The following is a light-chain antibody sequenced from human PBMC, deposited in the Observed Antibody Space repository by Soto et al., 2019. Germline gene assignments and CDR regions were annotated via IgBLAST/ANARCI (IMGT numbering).Light chain of an antibody. J-gene: IGKJ4*01. Sequence: EIVLTQSPATLSLSPGERATLSCRASQSISNYLAWYQQKPGQAPRLLLYDATNRATGIPTKFSGSVSGTVFTLTISSLEPEDFAVYYCQQRSDWPLTFGGGTKVEIK. CDR2: DAT. CDR3: QQRSDWPLT. V-gene: IGKV3-11*01. CDR1: QSISNY.